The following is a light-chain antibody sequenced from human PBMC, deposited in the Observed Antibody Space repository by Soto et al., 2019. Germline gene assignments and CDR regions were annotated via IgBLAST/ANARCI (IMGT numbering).Light chain of an antibody. CDR1: QSISGN. J-gene: IGKJ1*01. Sequence: EIILTQSPDTLSLSPGEGGTLSCRASQSISGNLAWYQQKPGQAPRLLIYGASTRATGIPARFSGSGSGTDFTLTISSLEPEDFAVYYCQQRSNWPPWTFGQGTKVDI. CDR3: QQRSNWPPWT. CDR2: GAS. V-gene: IGKV3-11*01.